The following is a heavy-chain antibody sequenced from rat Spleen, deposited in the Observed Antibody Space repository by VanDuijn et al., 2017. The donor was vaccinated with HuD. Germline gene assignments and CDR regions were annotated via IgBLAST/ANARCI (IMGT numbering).Heavy chain of an antibody. CDR3: TRSWGYYYDGSPQWFAY. CDR1: GFSLISYA. Sequence: QVQLKESGPGLVQSSQTLSLTCTVSGFSLISYAVNWIRQPPGKGLEWMGGIWGDGSTNYNSALKSRLSISRDTSKSQVFLKMNSLQTEDTAIYFCTRSWGYYYDGSPQWFAYWGQGTLVTVSS. J-gene: IGHJ3*01. D-gene: IGHD1-12*03. V-gene: IGHV2-13*01. CDR2: IWGDGST.